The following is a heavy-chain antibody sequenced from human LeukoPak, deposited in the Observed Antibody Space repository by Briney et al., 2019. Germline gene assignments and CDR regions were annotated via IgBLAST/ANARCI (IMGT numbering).Heavy chain of an antibody. CDR1: GYTFTSYD. Sequence: ASVKVSCKXSGYTFTSYDINWVRQATGQGLEWMGWMNPNSGNTGYAQKFQGRVTITRNTSISTAYMELSSLRSEDTAVYYCAREGARDAFDIWGQGTMVTVSS. J-gene: IGHJ3*02. CDR3: AREGARDAFDI. CDR2: MNPNSGNT. D-gene: IGHD1-26*01. V-gene: IGHV1-8*03.